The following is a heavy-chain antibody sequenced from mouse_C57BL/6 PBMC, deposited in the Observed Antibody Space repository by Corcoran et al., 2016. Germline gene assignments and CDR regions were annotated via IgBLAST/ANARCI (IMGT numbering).Heavy chain of an antibody. V-gene: IGHV3-6*01. CDR3: AREGVWSDAMDY. CDR2: ISYDGSN. CDR1: GYSITSGYY. J-gene: IGHJ4*01. Sequence: DVQLQESGPGLVKPSQSLSLTCSVTGYSITSGYYWNWIRQFPGNKLEWMGYISYDGSNNYNPSLKNRISITRDTSKNQFFLKLNSVTTEDTATYYCAREGVWSDAMDYWGQGTSVTVSS. D-gene: IGHD2-10*02.